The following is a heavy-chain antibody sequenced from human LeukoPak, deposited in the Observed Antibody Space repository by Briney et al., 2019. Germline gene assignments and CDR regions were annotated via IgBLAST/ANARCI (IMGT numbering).Heavy chain of an antibody. CDR3: ASKDPYDSRAYLLDY. Sequence: GGSLRLSCAASGFTFSTFAMIWVRQPPGKGLEWVSSIFPSGGEIHYADSVRGRFTISRDNSKSTLSLQMNSLRAEDTAVYYCASKDPYDSRAYLLDYWGQGTLVTVSS. V-gene: IGHV3-23*01. J-gene: IGHJ4*02. D-gene: IGHD3-22*01. CDR2: IFPSGGEI. CDR1: GFTFSTFA.